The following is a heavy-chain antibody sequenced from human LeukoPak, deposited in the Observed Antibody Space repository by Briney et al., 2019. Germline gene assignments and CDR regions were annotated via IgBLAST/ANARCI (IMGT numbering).Heavy chain of an antibody. CDR2: ISSSSSYI. Sequence: PGGSLRLSCAASGFTFSSYSMNWVRQAPGKGLEWVSSISSSSSYIYYADSVKGRFTISRDNAKNSLYLQMNSLRAEDTAVYYCARDGYSSSWNHLYGMDVWGQGTTVTVSS. V-gene: IGHV3-21*01. CDR3: ARDGYSSSWNHLYGMDV. CDR1: GFTFSSYS. D-gene: IGHD6-13*01. J-gene: IGHJ6*02.